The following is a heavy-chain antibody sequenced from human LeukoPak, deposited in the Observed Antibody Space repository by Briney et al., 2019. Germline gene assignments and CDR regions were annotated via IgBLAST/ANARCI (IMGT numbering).Heavy chain of an antibody. CDR2: IGVGGTT. CDR3: AKTQGYYDC. Sequence: PGGSLRLSCAASGFTFSSYGMTWVRQAPGKGLEWVSGIGVGGTTYYADSVKGRFTISRDTSKSTLSLQMNSLRAEDTAVYYSAKTQGYYDCWGQGTMVTVSS. J-gene: IGHJ4*02. V-gene: IGHV3-23*01. CDR1: GFTFSSYG. D-gene: IGHD3-22*01.